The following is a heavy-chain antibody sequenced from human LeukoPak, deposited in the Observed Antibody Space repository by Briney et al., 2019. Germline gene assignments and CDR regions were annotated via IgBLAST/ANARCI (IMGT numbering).Heavy chain of an antibody. J-gene: IGHJ4*02. CDR2: IYGAETA. CDR1: GFSVSSNY. V-gene: IGHV3-66*02. D-gene: IGHD3-22*01. CDR3: ANYDRTFTG. Sequence: PGRSLRLSCAVSGFSVSSNYMHWVRQTPGKGLQWVSVIYGAETANYADSVKGRFTISRDNSMNTLYLQMNSLRAEDTAVYYCANYDRTFTGWGQGTLVTVSS.